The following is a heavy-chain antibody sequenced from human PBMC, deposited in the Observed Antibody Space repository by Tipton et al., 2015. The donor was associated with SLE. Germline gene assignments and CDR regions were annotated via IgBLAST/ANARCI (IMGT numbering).Heavy chain of an antibody. CDR3: ARRGILTIPY. CDR2: ISYGGVT. D-gene: IGHD4/OR15-4a*01. CDR1: GGSISSTNQY. V-gene: IGHV4-39*07. Sequence: LRLSCTVSGGSISSTNQYWVWIRQPPGKGLEWVGTISYGGVTYYNASLTGRVTISVDTSRNQFSLNLRSVAAADTAVYFCARRGILTIPYLGQGTLVSVSS. J-gene: IGHJ4*02.